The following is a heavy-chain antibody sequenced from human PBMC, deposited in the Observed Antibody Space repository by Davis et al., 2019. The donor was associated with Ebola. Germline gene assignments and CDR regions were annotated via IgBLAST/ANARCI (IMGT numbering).Heavy chain of an antibody. V-gene: IGHV3-30*18. J-gene: IGHJ4*02. CDR1: GFTFSNYA. CDR3: AKTHVEMATMGSGFDY. D-gene: IGHD5-24*01. CDR2: ISYDGTNK. Sequence: GESLKISCAASGFTFSNYAMYWVRQAPGKGLEWVVLISYDGTNKYYADSVKGRFTISRDNSKNTLYLQMNSLRAEDTAVYYCAKTHVEMATMGSGFDYWGQGTLVTVSS.